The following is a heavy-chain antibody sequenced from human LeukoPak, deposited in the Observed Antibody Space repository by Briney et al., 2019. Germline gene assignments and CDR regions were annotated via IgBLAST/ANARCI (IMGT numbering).Heavy chain of an antibody. V-gene: IGHV1-18*01. D-gene: IGHD6-13*01. CDR1: GYTFTSYG. CDR3: ARDRRVAGYSSQVCDY. Sequence: ASVKVSCKASGYTFTSYGISWVRQAPGQGLEWMGWISAYNGNTNYAQKLQGRVTMTTDTSTSTAYMELRSLRSDDTAVYYCARDRRVAGYSSQVCDYWGQGTLVTVSS. CDR2: ISAYNGNT. J-gene: IGHJ4*02.